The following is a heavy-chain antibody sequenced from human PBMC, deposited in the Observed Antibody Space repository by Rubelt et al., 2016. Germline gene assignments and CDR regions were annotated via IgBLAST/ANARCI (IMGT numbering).Heavy chain of an antibody. V-gene: IGHV3-30*04. J-gene: IGHJ4*02. CDR2: ISYDGSNK. CDR1: GFTFSSYA. D-gene: IGHD6-19*01. CDR3: ARGDSSGWLEFYFDY. Sequence: QVQLVESGGGVVQPGRSLRLSCAASGFTFSSYAMHWVRQAPGKGLEWVAVISYDGSNKYYADSVKGRFTISRDNSKNTLYLQMNSLRAEDTAVYYCARGDSSGWLEFYFDYWGQGTLVTVSS.